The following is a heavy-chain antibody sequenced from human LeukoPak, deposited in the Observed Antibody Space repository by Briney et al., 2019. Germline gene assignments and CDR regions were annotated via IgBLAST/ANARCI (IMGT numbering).Heavy chain of an antibody. CDR1: GGSISSYY. CDR3: ARESYSTSYLFDF. D-gene: IGHD6-6*01. J-gene: IGHJ4*02. V-gene: IGHV4-4*07. Sequence: SSETLSLTCTVSGGSISSYYWSWIRQPAGKGLEWIGRVYTGGSTNYNPSLKSRVTMSVDTSKNQISLKVNSVTAADTAVYYCARESYSTSYLFDFWGQGTLVTVSS. CDR2: VYTGGST.